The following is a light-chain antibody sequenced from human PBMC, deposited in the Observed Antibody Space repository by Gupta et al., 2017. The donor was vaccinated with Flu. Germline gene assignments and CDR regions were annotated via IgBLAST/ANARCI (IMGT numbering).Light chain of an antibody. Sequence: TRSCAPGESATRTSRASQRISSNFLAWYQQKPGQAPRRLIYGASSRATGIPDRFSGSGSGTDFTLTISRLEPEDFAVYYCQQYSSSPWTFGQGTKVEVK. J-gene: IGKJ1*01. CDR1: QRISSNF. CDR2: GAS. V-gene: IGKV3-20*01. CDR3: QQYSSSPWT.